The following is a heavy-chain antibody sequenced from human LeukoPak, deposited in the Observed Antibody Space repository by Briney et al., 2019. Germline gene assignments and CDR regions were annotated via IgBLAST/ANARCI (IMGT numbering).Heavy chain of an antibody. CDR2: ISGSSSYI. CDR1: AFTFSSYS. CDR3: ARGQWEILRYFDY. Sequence: PGGSLRLSCAGSAFTFSSYSMNWVRQAPGKGLEWVSSISGSSSYIYYADSVKGRFTISRDNARNSLYLQMNSLRAEDTAIYYCARGQWEILRYFDYWGQGTLVTVSS. J-gene: IGHJ4*02. V-gene: IGHV3-21*01. D-gene: IGHD1-26*01.